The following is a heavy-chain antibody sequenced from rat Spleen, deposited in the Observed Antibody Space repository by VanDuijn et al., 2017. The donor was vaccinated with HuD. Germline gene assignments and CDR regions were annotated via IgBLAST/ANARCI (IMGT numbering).Heavy chain of an antibody. Sequence: EVQLVESDGGLVQPGRSLKLSCAASGFTFSDYYMAWVRQAPTKGLEWVATINYDGSSTYYRDSVKGRFTISRDTAESTLYLQMNSLRSEDTATYYCARLRTDNSFDYWGQGVMVTVSS. V-gene: IGHV5-29*01. CDR1: GFTFSDYY. CDR3: ARLRTDNSFDY. D-gene: IGHD1-11*01. J-gene: IGHJ2*01. CDR2: INYDGSST.